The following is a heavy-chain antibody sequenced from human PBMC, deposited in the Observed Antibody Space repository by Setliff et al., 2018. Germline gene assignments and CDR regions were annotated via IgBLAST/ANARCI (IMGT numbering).Heavy chain of an antibody. CDR3: ARDLGHGGDSDY. Sequence: SETLSLTCTVSGYSISSGYIWGWIRQPPGKGLEWVGNIGHTGSINYXXXLKSRLTISRDTSKNQVSLKLNSVTATDTAVYYCARDLGHGGDSDYWGQGILVTVS. D-gene: IGHD2-21*02. CDR2: IGHTGSI. V-gene: IGHV4-38-2*02. CDR1: GYSISSGYI. J-gene: IGHJ4*02.